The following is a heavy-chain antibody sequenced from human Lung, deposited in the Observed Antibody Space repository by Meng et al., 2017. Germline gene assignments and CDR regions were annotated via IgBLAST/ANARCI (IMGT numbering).Heavy chain of an antibody. D-gene: IGHD3-10*01. CDR3: ARGTPGRSYSDY. V-gene: IGHV1-18*01. J-gene: IGHJ4*02. CDR2: LGAHDGDT. Sequence: QVQPVQAGPEGKKPGASAKVSRKASDYTFTGYGVSWVRQAPGQGLEWMAWLGAHDGDTSHAPKFQGRVTVSADRPTATAYMELRSLRSDDTAVYYCARGTPGRSYSDYWGQGTLVTVSS. CDR1: DYTFTGYG.